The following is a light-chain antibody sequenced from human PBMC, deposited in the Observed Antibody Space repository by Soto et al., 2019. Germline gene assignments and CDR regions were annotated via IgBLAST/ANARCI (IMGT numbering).Light chain of an antibody. CDR1: HNINRW. CDR3: QHYKCYSEP. V-gene: IGKV1-5*03. CDR2: KAS. Sequence: DKKMTKSPSMVSAYVGDRVTTTYRASHNINRWLAWYQQKPGKAPKLLIYKASTLKSGVPSRFSGSGSGTEFTLTISSLPPDDFAPYYCQHYKCYSEPFCQGTKVDIK. J-gene: IGKJ1*01.